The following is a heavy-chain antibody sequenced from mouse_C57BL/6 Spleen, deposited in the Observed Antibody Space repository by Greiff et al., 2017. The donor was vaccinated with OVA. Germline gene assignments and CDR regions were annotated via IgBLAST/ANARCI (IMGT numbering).Heavy chain of an antibody. V-gene: IGHV1-64*01. CDR2: IHPNSGST. D-gene: IGHD2-4*01. CDR1: GYTFTSYW. J-gene: IGHJ1*03. CDR3: ADDYDAWYFDV. Sequence: QVQLKEPGAELVKPGASVKLSCKASGYTFTSYWMHWVKQRPGQGLEWIGMIHPNSGSTNYNEKFKSKATLTVDKSSSTAYMQLSSLTSEDSAVYYCADDYDAWYFDVWGTGTTVTVSS.